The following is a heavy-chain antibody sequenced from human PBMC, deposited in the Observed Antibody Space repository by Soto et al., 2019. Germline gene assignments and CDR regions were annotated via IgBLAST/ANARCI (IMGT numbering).Heavy chain of an antibody. Sequence: GESLKISCKGSGYSFTSYCIGWVRQMPGKGLEWMGIIYPGDSDTRYSPSFQGQVTISADKSISTAYLQWSSLKASDTAMYYCARHRAAAVNPFGLDYYYGMDVWGQGTTVTVSS. CDR3: ARHRAAAVNPFGLDYYYGMDV. CDR2: IYPGDSDT. CDR1: GYSFTSYC. J-gene: IGHJ6*02. D-gene: IGHD6-13*01. V-gene: IGHV5-51*01.